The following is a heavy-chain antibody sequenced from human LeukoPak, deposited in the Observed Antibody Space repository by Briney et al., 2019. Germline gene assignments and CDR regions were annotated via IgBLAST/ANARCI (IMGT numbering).Heavy chain of an antibody. CDR1: GGFIKSYY. D-gene: IGHD5-18*01. V-gene: IGHV4-59*01. Sequence: PSETLALISTVAGGFIKSYYWSWIRQPPGKGLEWIGYIYYSGSTNYNPSLKSRVTVSVDTSKNQFSLKLSSVTAADTAVYYCARAPVGYSYGLGDWYFDLWGRGTLVTVSS. J-gene: IGHJ2*01. CDR3: ARAPVGYSYGLGDWYFDL. CDR2: IYYSGST.